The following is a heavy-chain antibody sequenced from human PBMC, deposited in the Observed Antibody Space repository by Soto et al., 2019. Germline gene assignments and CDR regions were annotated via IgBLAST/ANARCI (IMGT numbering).Heavy chain of an antibody. CDR3: ARGLRASYGVRLSYYYSGMDV. Sequence: QVQLQQWGAGLLKPSETLSLTCGVYGGSLSDFYWGWIRQPPGQGLECIGEISHSGSTNYNPSLKSRVTISIDTSKNQFSLKLSFVTAADTAMYYCARGLRASYGVRLSYYYSGMDVWGQGTTVTVSS. J-gene: IGHJ6*02. CDR2: ISHSGST. CDR1: GGSLSDFY. D-gene: IGHD3-10*01. V-gene: IGHV4-34*01.